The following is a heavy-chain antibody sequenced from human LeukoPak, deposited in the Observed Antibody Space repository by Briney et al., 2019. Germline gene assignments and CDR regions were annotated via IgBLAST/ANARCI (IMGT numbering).Heavy chain of an antibody. Sequence: ETLSLTCTVSGGSISSGDYYWSWIRQPPGKGLEWVANIKQDGGERYYVDSVRGRFTISRDNSKNSLYLQMNSLRAEDTAVYYCVRDGRPLDYWGQGTLVIVS. CDR2: IKQDGGER. V-gene: IGHV3-7*01. CDR1: GGSISSGDYY. CDR3: VRDGRPLDY. J-gene: IGHJ4*02. D-gene: IGHD3/OR15-3a*01.